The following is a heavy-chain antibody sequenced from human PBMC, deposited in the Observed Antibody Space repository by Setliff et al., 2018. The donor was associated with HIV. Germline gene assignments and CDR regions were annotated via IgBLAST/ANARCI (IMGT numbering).Heavy chain of an antibody. CDR3: ARVPTSSWYVTTQRTKEYFQQ. D-gene: IGHD6-13*01. V-gene: IGHV4-39*07. Sequence: SETLSLTCTVSGGSIKSSSYYWGWIRQPPGKGLEWIGSIYYSGNTYYNPSLKSRVTISVDTSRNQFSLRLSSATAADTAIYYCARVPTSSWYVTTQRTKEYFQQWGQGTLVTVSS. J-gene: IGHJ1*01. CDR2: IYYSGNT. CDR1: GGSIKSSSYY.